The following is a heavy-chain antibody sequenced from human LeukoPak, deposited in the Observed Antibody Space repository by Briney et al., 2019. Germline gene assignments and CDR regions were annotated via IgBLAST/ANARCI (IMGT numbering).Heavy chain of an antibody. Sequence: KASETLSLTCIVSGGSISSSSYYWGWIRQPPGKGLEWIANIYHTGSTNYNPSLSSRVTISIDTAKNQFSLKLTSVTAADTAVYYCARRGRNSSGWQDYLWGQGTLVTVSS. CDR3: ARRGRNSSGWQDYL. CDR2: IYHTGST. CDR1: GGSISSSSYY. D-gene: IGHD6-25*01. V-gene: IGHV4-39*07. J-gene: IGHJ4*02.